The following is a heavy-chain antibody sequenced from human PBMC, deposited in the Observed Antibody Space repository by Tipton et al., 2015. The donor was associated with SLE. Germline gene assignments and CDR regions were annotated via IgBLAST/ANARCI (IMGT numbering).Heavy chain of an antibody. D-gene: IGHD1-26*01. V-gene: IGHV1-69*01. CDR3: ARVGGIVGATDDAFDI. J-gene: IGHJ3*02. CDR1: GGTFSSYA. Sequence: QSGAEVKKPGSSVKVSCKASGGTFSSYAISWVRQAPGQGLEWMGGIIPIFGTANYAQKFQGRVTITADESTSTAYMELSSLRSEDTAVYYCARVGGIVGATDDAFDIWGQGTMVTVSS. CDR2: IIPIFGTA.